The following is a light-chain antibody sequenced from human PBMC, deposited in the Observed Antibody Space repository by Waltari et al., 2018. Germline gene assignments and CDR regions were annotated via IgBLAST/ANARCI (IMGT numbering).Light chain of an antibody. Sequence: QSVLTQPPSVSGAPGQRVTISCTGSSSNIGAGDDIQWYQQLPGAAPKLLIYGYNNRPSGVPDRFSGSKSGASASLAITGLLLEDGGYYFYQSDDTSLGGYWVFGGGTKVTVL. J-gene: IGLJ3*02. CDR3: QSDDTSLGGYWV. V-gene: IGLV1-40*01. CDR1: SSNIGAGDD. CDR2: GYN.